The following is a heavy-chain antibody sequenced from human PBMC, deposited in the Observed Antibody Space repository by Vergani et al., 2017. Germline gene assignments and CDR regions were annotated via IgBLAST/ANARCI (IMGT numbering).Heavy chain of an antibody. J-gene: IGHJ4*02. V-gene: IGHV3-23*01. D-gene: IGHD3-22*01. CDR2: ISGSGGFT. CDR3: AKDKFPGDYDSSGYFDY. CDR1: GFTFTNFA. Sequence: EVQLLESGGNLVQPGGSLRLSCAASGFTFTNFAMTWVRQAPGEGLEWVSGISGSGGFTYYAHSVKGRFTISRDNSKNTMFLQVNNLRAEDTAVYYCAKDKFPGDYDSSGYFDYWGQRALVSV.